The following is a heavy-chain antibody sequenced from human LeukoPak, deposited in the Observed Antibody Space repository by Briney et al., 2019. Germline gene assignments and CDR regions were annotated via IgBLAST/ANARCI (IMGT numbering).Heavy chain of an antibody. Sequence: PSETLSLTCTVSGGSISSYYWSWIRQPPGKGLEWIGYIYHSGSTYYNPSLKSRVTISVDRSKNQFSLKLSSVTAADTAVYYCARYGSGSPSFDYWGQGTLVTVSS. V-gene: IGHV4-59*12. D-gene: IGHD3-10*01. CDR3: ARYGSGSPSFDY. CDR1: GGSISSYY. J-gene: IGHJ4*02. CDR2: IYHSGST.